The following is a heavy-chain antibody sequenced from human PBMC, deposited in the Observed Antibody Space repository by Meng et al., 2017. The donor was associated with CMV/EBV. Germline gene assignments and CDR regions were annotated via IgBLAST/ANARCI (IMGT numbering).Heavy chain of an antibody. CDR1: GFTFTSSA. CDR3: AAGEKAAAGPNLDY. V-gene: IGHV1-58*01. Sequence: SVKVSCKASGFTFTSSAVQWVRQARGQRFEWIGWIVVGSGNTNYAQKFQERVTITRDMSTSTAYMELSSLRSEDTAVYYCAAGEKAAAGPNLDYWGQGTLVTVSS. J-gene: IGHJ4*02. D-gene: IGHD6-13*01. CDR2: IVVGSGNT.